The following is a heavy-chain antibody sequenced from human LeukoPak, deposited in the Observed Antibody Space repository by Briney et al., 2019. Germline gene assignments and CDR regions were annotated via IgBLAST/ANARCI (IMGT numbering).Heavy chain of an antibody. J-gene: IGHJ3*02. V-gene: IGHV1-2*02. CDR1: GYTFTGYY. CDR3: ARDRGSYFSDAFDI. D-gene: IGHD1-26*01. Sequence: ASVKVSCKASGYTFTGYYMHWVRQAPGQGLEWMGWINPNSGGTNYAQKFQGRVTLTRDTSISTAYMELSRLRSDDTAVYYCARDRGSYFSDAFDIWGQGTMVTVSS. CDR2: INPNSGGT.